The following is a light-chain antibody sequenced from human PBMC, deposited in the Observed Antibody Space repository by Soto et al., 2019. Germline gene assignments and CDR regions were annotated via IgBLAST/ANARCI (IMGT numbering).Light chain of an antibody. V-gene: IGKV3-11*01. Sequence: EIVMTQSPGAVSVSPGERVTLSCRASQSVGNNLAWHQHKPGQAPRLLIHGASTRANGIPARFSGSGSGTDFTLTISSLEPEDFAVYYCQQRSHWLTFGGGTKVDI. CDR3: QQRSHWLT. CDR1: QSVGNN. J-gene: IGKJ4*01. CDR2: GAS.